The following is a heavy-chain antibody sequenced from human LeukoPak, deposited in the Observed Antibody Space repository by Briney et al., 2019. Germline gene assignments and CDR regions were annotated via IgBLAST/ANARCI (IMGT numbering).Heavy chain of an antibody. J-gene: IGHJ4*02. V-gene: IGHV3-15*01. Sequence: ETLSLTCTVSGGSISSYYWSWIRQPPGKGLEWLGRINYKGNGRTVDYAAPVKGRFTISRDDSKDTLFLQMNSLNAEDTGVYYCTTGHRTIYGVVFPDYWGQGTLVTVSS. D-gene: IGHD3-3*01. CDR3: TTGHRTIYGVVFPDY. CDR1: GGSISSYY. CDR2: INYKGNGRTV.